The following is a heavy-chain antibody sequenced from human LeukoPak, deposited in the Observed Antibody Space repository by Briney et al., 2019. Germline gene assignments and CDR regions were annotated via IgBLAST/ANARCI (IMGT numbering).Heavy chain of an antibody. CDR3: AREGIAARQSRAFDI. D-gene: IGHD6-6*01. J-gene: IGHJ3*02. Sequence: PGGSLRLSCAASGFIFNDYAMSWVRQVPGKGLECVSVISASGGKTYYADSVKGRFTISRDNSKNTLYLQMNSLRAEDTAVYYCAREGIAARQSRAFDIWGQGTMVTVSS. CDR1: GFIFNDYA. V-gene: IGHV3-23*01. CDR2: ISASGGKT.